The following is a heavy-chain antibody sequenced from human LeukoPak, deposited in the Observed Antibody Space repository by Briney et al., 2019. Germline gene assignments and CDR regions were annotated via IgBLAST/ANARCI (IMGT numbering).Heavy chain of an antibody. Sequence: PSETLSLTCTVSGSAISSNYYWGWIRQTPGKGLEWIGRIYHVVNAYYNPSLKRRVAISGDPSKNQFSMTLDSLPAADSATYSCARGVAARSTYTFFDYWGQGTQVIVSS. V-gene: IGHV4-38-2*02. CDR3: ARGVAARSTYTFFDY. D-gene: IGHD6-13*01. CDR2: IYHVVNA. J-gene: IGHJ4*02. CDR1: GSAISSNYY.